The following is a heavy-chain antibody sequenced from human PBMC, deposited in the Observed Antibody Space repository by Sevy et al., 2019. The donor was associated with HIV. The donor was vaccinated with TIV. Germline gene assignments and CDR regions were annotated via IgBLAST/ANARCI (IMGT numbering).Heavy chain of an antibody. CDR1: GFTFSKYW. V-gene: IGHV3-7*01. J-gene: IGHJ4*02. CDR2: IKQDAGQK. CDR3: AREDGNYYFHY. Sequence: GESLKISCAASGFTFSKYWMGWVRQAPGKGLEWVANIKQDAGQKYYVDSVKGRFTISRDNAKNSLYLQMNSLRAEDTAVYFCAREDGNYYFHYWGQGTLVTVSS. D-gene: IGHD1-7*01.